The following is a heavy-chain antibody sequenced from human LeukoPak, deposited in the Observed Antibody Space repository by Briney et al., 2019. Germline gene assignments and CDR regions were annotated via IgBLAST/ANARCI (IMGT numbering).Heavy chain of an antibody. J-gene: IGHJ4*02. CDR3: ARDLSPVVRASPMGY. CDR2: ITYDGYYK. CDR1: GFTFTSYG. Sequence: GGSLRLSCAASGFTFTSYGMHWVRQAPGKGLEWVALITYDGYYKYYSVSVKGRFTISSDTSKNTLYLQMNSLRAEDTAVYYCARDLSPVVRASPMGYWGQGTLVTVSS. D-gene: IGHD3-10*01. V-gene: IGHV3-30*03.